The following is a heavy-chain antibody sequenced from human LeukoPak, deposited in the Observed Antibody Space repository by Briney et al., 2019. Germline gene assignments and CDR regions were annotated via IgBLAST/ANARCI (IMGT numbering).Heavy chain of an antibody. CDR1: GGSISSSSYY. V-gene: IGHV4-39*01. J-gene: IGHJ5*02. D-gene: IGHD3-10*01. CDR3: ARHWTPGYYYGSGGAYNWFDP. CDR2: IYYSGST. Sequence: SETLSLTCTVSGGSISSSSYYWGWIRQPPGKGLEWIGSIYYSGSTYYNPSLKSRVTISVDTSKNQFSLKLSSVTAADTAVYYCARHWTPGYYYGSGGAYNWFDPWGQGTLVTVSS.